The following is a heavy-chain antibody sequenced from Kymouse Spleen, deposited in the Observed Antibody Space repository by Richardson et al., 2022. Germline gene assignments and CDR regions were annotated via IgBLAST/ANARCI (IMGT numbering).Heavy chain of an antibody. Sequence: QVQLQESGPGLVKPSQTLSLTCTVSGGSISSGGYYWSWIRQHPGKGLEWIGYIYYSGSTYYNPSLKSRVTISVDTSKNQFSLKLSSVTAADTAVYYCAREGSAAGTLSYYYYGMDVWGQGTTVTVSS. D-gene: IGHD6-13*01. CDR1: GGSISSGGYY. CDR2: IYYSGST. V-gene: IGHV4-31*03. J-gene: IGHJ6*02. CDR3: AREGSAAGTLSYYYYGMDV.